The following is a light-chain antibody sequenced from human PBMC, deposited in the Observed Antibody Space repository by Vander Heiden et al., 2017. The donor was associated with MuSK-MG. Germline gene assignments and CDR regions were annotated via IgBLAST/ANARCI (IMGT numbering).Light chain of an antibody. CDR2: DVS. CDR1: SSDVGGYNY. Sequence: QSALTQPRSVSGSAGQSVTISCTATSSDVGGYNYVSWYQQHPGKAPKLRIYDVSKRPSGVPDRFSGSKSGNTASLTISGLQAEDEADYYCCSYAGSYTFVFGGGTKLTVL. CDR3: CSYAGSYTFV. V-gene: IGLV2-11*01. J-gene: IGLJ2*01.